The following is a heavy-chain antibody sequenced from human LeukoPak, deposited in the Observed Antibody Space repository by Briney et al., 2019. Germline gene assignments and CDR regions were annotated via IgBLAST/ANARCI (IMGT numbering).Heavy chain of an antibody. D-gene: IGHD3-9*01. J-gene: IGHJ4*02. V-gene: IGHV3-30*03. CDR1: GFTFSSYG. CDR2: ISYDGSNK. Sequence: PGRSLRLSCAASGFTFSSYGMHWVRQAPGKGLEWVAVISYDGSNKYYGDSVKGRFTISRDNSKNTLYLQMNSLRAEDTAVYYCATGLGHYFDYWGQGTLVTVSS. CDR3: ATGLGHYFDY.